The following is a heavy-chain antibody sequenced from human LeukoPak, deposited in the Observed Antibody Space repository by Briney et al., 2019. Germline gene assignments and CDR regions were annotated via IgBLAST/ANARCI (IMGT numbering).Heavy chain of an antibody. Sequence: GGSLRLSCAASGFTFSSYGMHWVRQAPGKGLEWVAVISYDGSNKYYADSVKGRFTISRDNSKNTLYLQMNSLRAEDTAVYYCAKDSGYTTRALDYWGQGTLVTVSS. CDR3: AKDSGYTTRALDY. V-gene: IGHV3-30*18. J-gene: IGHJ4*02. D-gene: IGHD5-18*01. CDR1: GFTFSSYG. CDR2: ISYDGSNK.